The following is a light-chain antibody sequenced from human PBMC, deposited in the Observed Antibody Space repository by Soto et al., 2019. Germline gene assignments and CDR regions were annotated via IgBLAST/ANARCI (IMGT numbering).Light chain of an antibody. V-gene: IGLV2-14*03. CDR3: RSYTDSSLGVV. J-gene: IGLJ2*01. CDR1: SSDVGGYNY. Sequence: QSALTQPASVSGSPGQSITFSCTGTSSDVGGYNYVSWYQQHPGKAPKLLIYDVTNRPSGVSNRFSGSKSGNTASLTISGLQAEDEADYYCRSYTDSSLGVVFGGGTKLTVL. CDR2: DVT.